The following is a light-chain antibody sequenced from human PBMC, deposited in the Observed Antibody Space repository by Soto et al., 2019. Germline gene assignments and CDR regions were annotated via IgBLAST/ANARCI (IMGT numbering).Light chain of an antibody. CDR1: SSDIGGYNY. Sequence: QSELTQPASVSGSPGQSITISCTGTSSDIGGYNYVSWYQQHPGKVPKLIIFEVSTRPSGVSNRFSGSKSGNTASLTISGLQADDEADYYCSSFTTSTTLYVFGTGTKVTVL. V-gene: IGLV2-14*01. CDR3: SSFTTSTTLYV. CDR2: EVS. J-gene: IGLJ1*01.